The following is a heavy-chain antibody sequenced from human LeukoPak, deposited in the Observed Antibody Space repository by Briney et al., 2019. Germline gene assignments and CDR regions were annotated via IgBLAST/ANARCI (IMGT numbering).Heavy chain of an antibody. D-gene: IGHD3-22*01. V-gene: IGHV1-8*01. Sequence: ASVKVSCKASGYTFTSYDINWVRQATGQGLGWMGWMNPNSGNTGYAQKFQGRVTMTRNTSISTAYMELSSLRSEDTAVYYCARVRYDDSSGYYERYFDYWGQGTLVTVSS. J-gene: IGHJ4*02. CDR2: MNPNSGNT. CDR3: ARVRYDDSSGYYERYFDY. CDR1: GYTFTSYD.